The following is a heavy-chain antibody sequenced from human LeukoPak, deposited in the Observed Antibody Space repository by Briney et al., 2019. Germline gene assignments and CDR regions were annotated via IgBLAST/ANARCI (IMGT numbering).Heavy chain of an antibody. D-gene: IGHD2/OR15-2a*01. CDR2: INPNSGGT. J-gene: IGHJ5*02. V-gene: IGHV1-2*02. Sequence: ASVKVSCKASGYTFTGYYKHWVRQAPGQGLEWMGWINPNSGGTNYAQKFQGRVTMTRDTSISTAYMELSRLRSDDTAVYYCARDPVGGFLSQSTWFDPWGQGTLVTVSS. CDR3: ARDPVGGFLSQSTWFDP. CDR1: GYTFTGYY.